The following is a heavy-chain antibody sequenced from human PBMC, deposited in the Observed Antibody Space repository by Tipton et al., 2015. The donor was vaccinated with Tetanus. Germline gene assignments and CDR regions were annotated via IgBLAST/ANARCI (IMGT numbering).Heavy chain of an antibody. CDR3: ARQTLSLERLFKPPDALDL. CDR2: IYDSEST. V-gene: IGHV4-39*01. D-gene: IGHD1-1*01. CDR1: GVSISSSNYY. Sequence: GLVKPSETLSLTCTVSGVSISSSNYYWGWIRQPPGKGLEWIGSIYDSESTYYNPSLKSRVTITVDTSKNQFSLKLSSVTAADTAVYYCARQTLSLERLFKPPDALDLWGQGTMVTVSS. J-gene: IGHJ3*01.